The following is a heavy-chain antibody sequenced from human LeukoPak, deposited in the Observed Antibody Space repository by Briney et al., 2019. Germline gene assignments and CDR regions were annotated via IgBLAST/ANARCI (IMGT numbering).Heavy chain of an antibody. J-gene: IGHJ5*01. V-gene: IGHV3-23*01. CDR3: TKRGREYSGHDS. CDR1: GFTFSTYA. Sequence: GGSLRLSCAASGFTFSTYAMSWVRQAPGKGLEWVSVISGSGGNTYYADSVKGRFTISRDNSKNTLYLQMISLRAEDTAVYYCTKRGREYSGHDSWGQGTLVTVSS. CDR2: ISGSGGNT. D-gene: IGHD5-12*01.